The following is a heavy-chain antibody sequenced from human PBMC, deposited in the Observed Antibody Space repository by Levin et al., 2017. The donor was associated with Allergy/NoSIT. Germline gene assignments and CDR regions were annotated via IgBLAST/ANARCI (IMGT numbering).Heavy chain of an antibody. Sequence: ETLSLTCAASGFAFSSYVMSWVRQAPGKGLEWVSIISGNGDNIYYVDSVKGRFTISRDNSQNTLYMQMNSLRAEDTAIYYCAKDSAGIPLDYWGQGTLVTVSS. CDR2: ISGNGDNI. J-gene: IGHJ4*02. D-gene: IGHD5-18*01. CDR1: GFAFSSYV. V-gene: IGHV3-23*01. CDR3: AKDSAGIPLDY.